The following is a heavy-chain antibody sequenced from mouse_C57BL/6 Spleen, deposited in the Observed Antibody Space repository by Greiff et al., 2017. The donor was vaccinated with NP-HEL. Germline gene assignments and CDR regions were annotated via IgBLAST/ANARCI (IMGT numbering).Heavy chain of an antibody. Sequence: QVQLQQPGTELVKPGASVKLSCKASGYTFTSYWMHWVKQRPGQGLEWIGNINPSNGGTNYNEKFKSKATLTVDKSSSTAYIQLSSLTSEDSAVYYCARPSTMVSWFAYWGQGTLVTVSA. CDR3: ARPSTMVSWFAY. D-gene: IGHD2-1*01. CDR1: GYTFTSYW. J-gene: IGHJ3*01. CDR2: INPSNGGT. V-gene: IGHV1-53*01.